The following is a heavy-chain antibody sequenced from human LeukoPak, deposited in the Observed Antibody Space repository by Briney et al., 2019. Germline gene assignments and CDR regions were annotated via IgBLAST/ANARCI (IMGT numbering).Heavy chain of an antibody. CDR3: ARGDYGDHVPWFDY. CDR1: GGSFSGYY. D-gene: IGHD4-17*01. J-gene: IGHJ4*02. Sequence: SETLSLACAVYGGSFSGYYWSWIRQPPGKGLKWIGEINHSGSTNYNPSLKSRVTISVDTSKNQFSLKLSSVTAADTAVYYCARGDYGDHVPWFDYWGQGTLVTVSS. V-gene: IGHV4-34*01. CDR2: INHSGST.